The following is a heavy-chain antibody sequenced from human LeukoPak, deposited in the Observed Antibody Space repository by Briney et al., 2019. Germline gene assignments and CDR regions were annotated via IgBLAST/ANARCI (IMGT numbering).Heavy chain of an antibody. CDR3: ARPARYQLPKEMYLYY. D-gene: IGHD2-2*01. J-gene: IGHJ4*02. V-gene: IGHV1-69*13. CDR1: GGTFSSSS. Sequence: ASVKVSCKASGGTFSSSSISWVRQAPGHGLEWMGGIIPIFGTANYAQKFQGRVTITADESTRTAYMKLSSLRSEDTAVYYCARPARYQLPKEMYLYYWGQGTLVTVSS. CDR2: IIPIFGTA.